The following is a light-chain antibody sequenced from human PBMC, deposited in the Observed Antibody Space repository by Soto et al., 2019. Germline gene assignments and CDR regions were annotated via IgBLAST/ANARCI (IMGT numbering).Light chain of an antibody. CDR1: QSVSSTY. V-gene: IGKV3-20*01. Sequence: EIVLTQSPGTLSLSPGERATLSCRASQSVSSTYLAWYQQKPAQAPRLLTYGASSRATGIPDRFSGSGSGKDFTLTISRLEPEDVAVYYCQHYGSLVLTFGGGTKVEIK. CDR3: QHYGSLVLT. J-gene: IGKJ4*01. CDR2: GAS.